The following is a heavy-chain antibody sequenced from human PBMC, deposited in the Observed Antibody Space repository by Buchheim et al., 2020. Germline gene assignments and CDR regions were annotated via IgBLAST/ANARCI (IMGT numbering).Heavy chain of an antibody. Sequence: EVQLLESGGGLVQPGGSLRLSCAASGFTFSSYAMSWVRQAPGKGLEWVSAISGSGGSTYYTDSVKGRFTIARDNSWDTLYLQMNSLRAEDTAVYYCAKRSSGWYAVYIDYWGQGTL. CDR1: GFTFSSYA. V-gene: IGHV3-23*01. CDR3: AKRSSGWYAVYIDY. D-gene: IGHD6-19*01. CDR2: ISGSGGST. J-gene: IGHJ4*02.